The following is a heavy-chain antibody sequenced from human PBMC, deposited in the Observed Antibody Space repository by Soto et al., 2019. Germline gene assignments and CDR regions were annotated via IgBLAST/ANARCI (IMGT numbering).Heavy chain of an antibody. Sequence: QVQLVQSGAEVKKPGSSVKVSCKASGGTFSSYAISWVRQAPGQGLEWMGGIIPIFGTASYAQKFQGRVTSTADESTSTAYMELSSLRSEDTAVYYCARAIVVVVAAIPYYYGMDVWGQGTTVTVSS. CDR2: IIPIFGTA. CDR3: ARAIVVVVAAIPYYYGMDV. J-gene: IGHJ6*02. D-gene: IGHD2-15*01. CDR1: GGTFSSYA. V-gene: IGHV1-69*01.